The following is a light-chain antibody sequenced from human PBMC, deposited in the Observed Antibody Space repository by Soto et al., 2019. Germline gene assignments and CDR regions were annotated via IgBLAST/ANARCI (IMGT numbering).Light chain of an antibody. J-gene: IGLJ3*02. CDR2: RNN. V-gene: IGLV1-47*01. CDR3: AAWDDSLSVL. Sequence: QSVLTQPPSASGTPGQRVTISCSGSSSNIEKNYVYWYQQLPGTAPKLLIYRNNQRPSGVPDRFSGSKSGTSASLAISGLRSEDEADYYCAAWDDSLSVLFGGGTQLTVL. CDR1: SSNIEKNY.